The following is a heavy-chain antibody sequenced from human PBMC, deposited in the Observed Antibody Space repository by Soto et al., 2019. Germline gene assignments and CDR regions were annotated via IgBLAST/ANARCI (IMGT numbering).Heavy chain of an antibody. Sequence: PGGSLRLSCAASGFTFSSYAMHWVRQAPGKGLEWVAVISYDGSNKYDADTVKDRFTISRDNSKNTLYLQMNSLRAEDTAVYYCARDIVVVVAAIYYYYYGMDVWGQGTTVTVSS. D-gene: IGHD2-15*01. CDR1: GFTFSSYA. V-gene: IGHV3-30-3*01. CDR3: ARDIVVVVAAIYYYYYGMDV. CDR2: ISYDGSNK. J-gene: IGHJ6*02.